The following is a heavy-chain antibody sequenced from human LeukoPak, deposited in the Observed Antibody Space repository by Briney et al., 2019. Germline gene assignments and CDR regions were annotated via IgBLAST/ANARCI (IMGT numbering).Heavy chain of an antibody. Sequence: PSESLSLTCTVASGSISRTSYYWGWILQPPGMGLEWIGSMYYSGSTYYNPSLKSRVTISVDTSKSQSSLKLSSVTAAETAVYYCAREMRSPRGGFDYWDQGTLVTVSS. V-gene: IGHV4-39*07. CDR2: MYYSGST. D-gene: IGHD3-10*01. CDR3: AREMRSPRGGFDY. CDR1: SGSISRTSYY. J-gene: IGHJ4*02.